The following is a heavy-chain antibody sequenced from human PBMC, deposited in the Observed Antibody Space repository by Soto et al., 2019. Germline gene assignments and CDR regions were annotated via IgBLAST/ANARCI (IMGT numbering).Heavy chain of an antibody. Sequence: GGSLRLSCAASGFPISSYWMHWVRQAPGKGLVWVSRINSDGSSTSYADSVRGRFTISRDNAKNTLYLQMNSLRAEDTAVYYWARGRETDFWSEIYMDVWGKGTTVTVSS. CDR2: INSDGSST. CDR3: ARGRETDFWSEIYMDV. V-gene: IGHV3-74*01. J-gene: IGHJ6*03. CDR1: GFPISSYW. D-gene: IGHD3-3*01.